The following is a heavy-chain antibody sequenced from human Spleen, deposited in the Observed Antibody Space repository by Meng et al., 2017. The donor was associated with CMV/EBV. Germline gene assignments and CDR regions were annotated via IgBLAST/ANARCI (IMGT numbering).Heavy chain of an antibody. CDR3: ARGPQVSWLRSRLAAFDI. J-gene: IGHJ3*02. Sequence: GSLRLSCAVYGGSFSSYYWTWIRQSPGRGLEWIGEINHSGGTNYNPSLKSRVSISVDTSKNQFSLKLSSLTAADMAMYYCARGPQVSWLRSRLAAFDIWGQGTMVTVSS. CDR2: INHSGGT. D-gene: IGHD5-12*01. V-gene: IGHV4-34*01. CDR1: GGSFSSYY.